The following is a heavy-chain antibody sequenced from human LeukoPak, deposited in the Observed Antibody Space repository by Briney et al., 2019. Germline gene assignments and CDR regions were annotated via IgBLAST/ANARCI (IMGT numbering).Heavy chain of an antibody. J-gene: IGHJ4*02. Sequence: GSLRLSCAASGFTFNSYGMHWVRQAPGKGLEWVAVISYDENYKSYADSVKGRFTISRDNSKNTLYLQMNSLRAEDTAVYYCARPFSHSSGWYYDYWGQGTLVTVSS. CDR2: ISYDENYK. CDR3: ARPFSHSSGWYYDY. D-gene: IGHD6-19*01. CDR1: GFTFNSYG. V-gene: IGHV3-30*03.